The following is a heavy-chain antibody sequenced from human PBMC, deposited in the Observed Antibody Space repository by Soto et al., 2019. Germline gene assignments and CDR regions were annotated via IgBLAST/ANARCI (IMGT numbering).Heavy chain of an antibody. D-gene: IGHD1-20*01. V-gene: IGHV3-30*18. Sequence: PWGSLLLSCAASVFTFSSYGMHWVRQAPGKGLEWVAVISYDGSNKYYADSVKGRFTISRDNSKNTLYLQMNSLRAEDTAVYYCAKEKDNSKTGSFDYWGQGTLVTVSS. CDR3: AKEKDNSKTGSFDY. CDR2: ISYDGSNK. J-gene: IGHJ4*02. CDR1: VFTFSSYG.